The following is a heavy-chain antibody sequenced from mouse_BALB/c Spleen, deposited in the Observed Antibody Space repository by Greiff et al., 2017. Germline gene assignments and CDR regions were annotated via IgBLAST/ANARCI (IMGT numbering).Heavy chain of an antibody. D-gene: IGHD1-2*01. CDR3: ARHDGYGFAY. CDR2: ISNGGGST. Sequence: EVKVVESGGGLVQPGGSLKLSCAASGFTFSSYTMSWVRQTPEKRLEWVAYISNGGGSTYYPDTVKGRFTISRDNAKNTLYLQMSSLKSEDTAMYYCARHDGYGFAYWGQGTLVTVSA. V-gene: IGHV5-12-2*01. CDR1: GFTFSSYT. J-gene: IGHJ3*01.